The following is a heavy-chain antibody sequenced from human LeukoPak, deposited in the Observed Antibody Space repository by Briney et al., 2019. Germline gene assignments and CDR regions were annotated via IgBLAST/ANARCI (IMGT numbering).Heavy chain of an antibody. Sequence: PGGSLRLSCAASGFTVSSYSMNCVRQAPGKGLEWVSSISSSSSYIYYADSVKGRFTIARDNAKNSLYLQMNSLRADDTAAYYCAANLALTARVDYWGQGTLVTVSS. V-gene: IGHV3-21*01. CDR2: ISSSSSYI. J-gene: IGHJ4*02. D-gene: IGHD3-10*01. CDR3: AANLALTARVDY. CDR1: GFTVSSYS.